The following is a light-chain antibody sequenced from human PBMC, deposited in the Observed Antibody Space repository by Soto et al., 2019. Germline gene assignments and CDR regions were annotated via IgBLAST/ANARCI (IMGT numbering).Light chain of an antibody. Sequence: QSVLTQPPSASGTPGQRVTISCSGSSSNIGSNPVDWYRQFPGTAPKLLINSSNQRPSGVPGRFSGSKSGTSASLAISGLQSEDEAEYYCAAWDASLKAYVFGTGTKLTVL. J-gene: IGLJ1*01. CDR2: SSN. CDR3: AAWDASLKAYV. V-gene: IGLV1-44*01. CDR1: SSNIGSNP.